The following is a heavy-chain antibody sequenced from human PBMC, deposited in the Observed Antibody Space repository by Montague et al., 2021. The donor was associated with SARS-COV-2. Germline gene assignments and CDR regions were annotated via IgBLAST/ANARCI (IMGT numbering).Heavy chain of an antibody. V-gene: IGHV3-23*01. CDR1: GFTFSSYA. D-gene: IGHD3-10*01. Sequence: SLRLSRAASGFTFSSYAMSWVRQAPGKGLEWVSGITGSGASTYYADSVKGRFTISRDNSKNTLYLQMSSLRAEDTAVYYCAKASSSGFGESDCWGQGTLVTVSS. CDR2: ITGSGAST. J-gene: IGHJ4*02. CDR3: AKASSSGFGESDC.